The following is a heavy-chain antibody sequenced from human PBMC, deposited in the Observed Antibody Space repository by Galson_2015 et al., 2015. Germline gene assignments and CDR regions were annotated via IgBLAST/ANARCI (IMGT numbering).Heavy chain of an antibody. J-gene: IGHJ4*02. CDR1: GFTFSSYA. D-gene: IGHD6-13*01. CDR3: ARGREISAAAVGLNY. Sequence: SLRLSCAASGFTFSSYAMHWVRQAPGKGLEWVLVISDDGSNKYYADSVKGRFTISRDNPKNTVYLQMNSLRAEDTAAYYCARGREISAAAVGLNYWGQGTLVTVSS. V-gene: IGHV3-30-3*01. CDR2: ISDDGSNK.